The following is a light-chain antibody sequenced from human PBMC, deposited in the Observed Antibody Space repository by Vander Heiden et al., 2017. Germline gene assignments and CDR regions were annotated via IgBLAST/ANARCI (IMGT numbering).Light chain of an antibody. CDR3: QQYKNWPPWT. CDR1: QSVSTN. CDR2: AAS. Sequence: EIVLTQSPATLSVSPGERATLSCRASQSVSTNLAWYQQKPGQGPRLLILAASTRGPGGPDRISGSGSGTEFALTISSRQSEDFAVYFCQQYKNWPPWTFGQGTKVEIK. J-gene: IGKJ1*01. V-gene: IGKV3-15*01.